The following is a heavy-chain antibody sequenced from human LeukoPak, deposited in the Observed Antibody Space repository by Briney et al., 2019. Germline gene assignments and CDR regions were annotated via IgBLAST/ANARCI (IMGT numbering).Heavy chain of an antibody. CDR3: ARDGMRGVIFPYYFDY. CDR1: GFTFSSYS. Sequence: GGSLRLSCAASGFTFSSYSMNWVRQAPGKGLEWVSSISSSSSYIYYADSVKGRFTISRDNAKNSLYLQMNSLRAEDTAVYYCARDGMRGVIFPYYFDYWGQGTLVTVSS. V-gene: IGHV3-21*01. J-gene: IGHJ4*02. CDR2: ISSSSSYI. D-gene: IGHD3-10*01.